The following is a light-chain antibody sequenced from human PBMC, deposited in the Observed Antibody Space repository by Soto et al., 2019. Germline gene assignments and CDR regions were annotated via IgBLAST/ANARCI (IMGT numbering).Light chain of an antibody. Sequence: QSALTQPASVSGSPGQSITISCTGTSSDVGGYNSVSWYQQHPGNAPKLIIFGVSNRPSEVSNRFSASKSGNTASLTISGLQADDEADYYCSSYTSSSTRIFGGGTQLTVL. CDR3: SSYTSSSTRI. CDR1: SSDVGGYNS. J-gene: IGLJ2*01. CDR2: GVS. V-gene: IGLV2-14*01.